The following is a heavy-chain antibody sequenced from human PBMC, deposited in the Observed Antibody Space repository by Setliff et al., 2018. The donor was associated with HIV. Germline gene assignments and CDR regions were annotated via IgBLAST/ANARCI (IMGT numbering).Heavy chain of an antibody. CDR2: IYWDDDT. Sequence: GSGPYAGEPPQTLTLTCTVSGFSLASIGVGVGWVRQPPGEGLEWLALIYWDDDTRYNPSLKSRLTITKDTSGNQVDLTVSNMDPVDTATYFCVHVSYYRDVYFDAWGQGVLVTVS. CDR1: GFSLASIGVG. CDR3: VHVSYYRDVYFDA. J-gene: IGHJ4*01. V-gene: IGHV2-5*02. D-gene: IGHD3-10*01.